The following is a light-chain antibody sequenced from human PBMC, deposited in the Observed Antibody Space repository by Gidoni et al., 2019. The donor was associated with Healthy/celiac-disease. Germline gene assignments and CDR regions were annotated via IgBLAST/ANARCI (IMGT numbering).Light chain of an antibody. J-gene: IGKJ2*01. Sequence: DIQMTQSQSSLSASVGDRVTITCRASQSISSYLNWYQQKPGKAPKILIYAASSLQSGVPSRFSGSGSGTDFTLTISSLQPEDFATYYCQQSYSTPRYTFGQGTKLEIK. CDR2: AAS. CDR1: QSISSY. CDR3: QQSYSTPRYT. V-gene: IGKV1-39*01.